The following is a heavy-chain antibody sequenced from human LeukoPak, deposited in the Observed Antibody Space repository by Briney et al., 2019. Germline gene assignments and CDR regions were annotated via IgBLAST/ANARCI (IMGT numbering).Heavy chain of an antibody. J-gene: IGHJ6*03. CDR2: MNPNSGNT. Sequence: ASVKVSCKASGYTFTSYDINWVRQATGQGLEWMGWMNPNSGNTGYAQKFQGRVTITRNTSISTAYMELSSLRSEDTAVYYCARNAFWSGYPYYYYYYMDVWGKGTTVTVSS. V-gene: IGHV1-8*03. CDR1: GYTFTSYD. D-gene: IGHD3-3*01. CDR3: ARNAFWSGYPYYYYYYMDV.